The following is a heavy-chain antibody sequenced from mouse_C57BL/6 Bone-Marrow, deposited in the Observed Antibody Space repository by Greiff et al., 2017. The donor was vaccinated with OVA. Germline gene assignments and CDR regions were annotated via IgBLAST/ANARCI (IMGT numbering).Heavy chain of an antibody. D-gene: IGHD1-1*01. CDR2: IDPENGDT. Sequence: EVQLKESGAELVRPGASVKLSCTASGFNIKDDYMHWVKQRPEQGLEWIGWIDPENGDTEYASKFQGKATITADTSSNTAYLQLSSLTSEDTAVYYCTPYYGSSYGYAMDYWGQGTSVTVSS. CDR1: GFNIKDDY. J-gene: IGHJ4*01. V-gene: IGHV14-4*01. CDR3: TPYYGSSYGYAMDY.